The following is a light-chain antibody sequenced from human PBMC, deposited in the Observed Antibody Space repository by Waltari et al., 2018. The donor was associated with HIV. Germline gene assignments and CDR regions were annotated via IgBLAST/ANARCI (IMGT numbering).Light chain of an antibody. CDR3: VSYTEKDTFLL. J-gene: IGLJ2*01. Sequence: QSALTQPPSASGSPGQSVAISCTGSSNDIGTSNFVSWYQHHPGKAPKLLISDVTRRPPGIPDRFSGTKSGYTASLTVSDLQVEDEADYYCVSYTEKDTFLLFGGGTKLAV. CDR1: SNDIGTSNF. V-gene: IGLV2-8*01. CDR2: DVT.